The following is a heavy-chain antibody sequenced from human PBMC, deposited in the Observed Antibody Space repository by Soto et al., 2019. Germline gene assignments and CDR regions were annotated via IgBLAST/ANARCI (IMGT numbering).Heavy chain of an antibody. V-gene: IGHV4-4*07. CDR3: AREYTETVDGPTPFYFDY. D-gene: IGHD6-19*01. CDR1: GDSISTYY. J-gene: IGHJ4*02. Sequence: PSETLSLTXSVSGDSISTYYWSWIRQSAGKGLEWIGRTYITGDTNYNPSLKSRVTMSLDTSKNQLSLKLSSVTAADTAVYYCAREYTETVDGPTPFYFDYWGQGTPVTVSS. CDR2: TYITGDT.